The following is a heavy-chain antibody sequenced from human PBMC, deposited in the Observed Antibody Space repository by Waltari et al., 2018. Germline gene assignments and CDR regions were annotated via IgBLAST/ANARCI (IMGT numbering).Heavy chain of an antibody. Sequence: EVQLVQSGAEVKKPGATVKISCKASGYTFTEYYMHWVQQAPGKGLEWVGRIDPEDGETKYAEKFQGRATITADTSIDTVYMELNSLRSEDTANFYCARTTTIKSLDYCGQGTLVIVSS. CDR1: GYTFTEYY. V-gene: IGHV1-69-2*01. D-gene: IGHD1-7*01. CDR2: IDPEDGET. CDR3: ARTTTIKSLDY. J-gene: IGHJ4*02.